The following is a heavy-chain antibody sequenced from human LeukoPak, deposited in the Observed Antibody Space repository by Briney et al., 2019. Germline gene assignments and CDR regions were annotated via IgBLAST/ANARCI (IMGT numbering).Heavy chain of an antibody. J-gene: IGHJ4*02. D-gene: IGHD1-20*01. CDR3: AREALTCDY. Sequence: PGGSLRLSCAAPGFTFSDYYMSWIRQAPGKGLEWVSYIDNSGSNIYYADSVKGRFTISRDNAKNSLYLQMNSLRAEDTAVYYRAREALTCDYWGQGTLVTVSS. CDR2: IDNSGSNI. CDR1: GFTFSDYY. V-gene: IGHV3-11*04.